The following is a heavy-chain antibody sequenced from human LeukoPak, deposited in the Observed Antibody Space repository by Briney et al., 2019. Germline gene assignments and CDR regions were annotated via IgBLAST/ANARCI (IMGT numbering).Heavy chain of an antibody. CDR3: ARHRRYSSGWYLVGWFDP. J-gene: IGHJ5*02. CDR1: GGSLSGYH. D-gene: IGHD6-19*01. Sequence: KPSETLSLTCTVSGGSLSGYHWSWIRQSPEKGLEWIGYMYYSGSTNYNPSLKSRVTISADTSKNQFSLKLSSVTAADTAVYYCARHRRYSSGWYLVGWFDPWGQGTLVTVSS. V-gene: IGHV4-59*08. CDR2: MYYSGST.